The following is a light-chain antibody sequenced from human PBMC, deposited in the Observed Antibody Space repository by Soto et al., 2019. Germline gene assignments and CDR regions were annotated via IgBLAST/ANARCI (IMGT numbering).Light chain of an antibody. V-gene: IGKV3-11*01. CDR2: DAS. Sequence: PGERSTLSCRDSQSVSSYLAWYQQKPGQAPRLLIYDASNRATGIPARFSGSGSGTDFTLTISSLEPEDFAVYYCQQRSNWPPWTFGQGTKVDIK. J-gene: IGKJ1*01. CDR3: QQRSNWPPWT. CDR1: QSVSSY.